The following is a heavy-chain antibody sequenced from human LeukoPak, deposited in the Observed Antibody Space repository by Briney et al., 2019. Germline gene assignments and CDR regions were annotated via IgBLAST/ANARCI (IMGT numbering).Heavy chain of an antibody. CDR3: ARDSPPDI. CDR2: ISSSSSTI. Sequence: GGSLRLSCAASGFTFSSYSMNWVRQAPGKGLEWVSYISSSSSTIYYADSVKGRFTISRDNAKNSLYLQMNSLRAEDTAVYYCARDSPPDIWGQGTMVTVSS. CDR1: GFTFSSYS. J-gene: IGHJ3*02. V-gene: IGHV3-48*01.